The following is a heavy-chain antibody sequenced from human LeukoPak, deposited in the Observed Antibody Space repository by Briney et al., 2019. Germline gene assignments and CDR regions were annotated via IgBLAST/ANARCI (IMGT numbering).Heavy chain of an antibody. V-gene: IGHV4-59*01. CDR3: ARGTGALLWFGEFDY. CDR2: IYYRGST. J-gene: IGHJ4*02. D-gene: IGHD3-10*01. Sequence: SETLSLTCTVSGGSISSYYWSWIRQPPGKGLEWIGYIYYRGSTNYNPSLKSRVTISADTSKSQFSLKLSSVIAADTAVYYCARGTGALLWFGEFDYWGQGTLVTVSS. CDR1: GGSISSYY.